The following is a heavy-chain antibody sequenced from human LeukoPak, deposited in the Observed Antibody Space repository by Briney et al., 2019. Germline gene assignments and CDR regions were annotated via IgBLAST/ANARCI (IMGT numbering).Heavy chain of an antibody. CDR3: ARSTPPPFFDCLSFRPYYFNS. J-gene: IGHJ4*02. Sequence: SETLSLTCSVYGGPFTGHYWTWIRQPPGKRLEWIGEVLHTGDTNYNPSLKSRVSISVDSSKRQISLRMTSVTAADTALYYCARSTPPPFFDCLSFRPYYFNSWGQGTLVTVSS. V-gene: IGHV4-34*12. CDR2: VLHTGDT. D-gene: IGHD3-9*01. CDR1: GGPFTGHY.